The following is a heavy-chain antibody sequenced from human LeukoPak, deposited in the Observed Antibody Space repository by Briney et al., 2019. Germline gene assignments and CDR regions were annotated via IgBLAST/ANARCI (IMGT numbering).Heavy chain of an antibody. J-gene: IGHJ4*02. CDR1: GFTFSSHW. V-gene: IGHV3-30*02. CDR3: AKPHFDY. CDR2: IRYDGSNK. Sequence: PGGSLRLSCAASGFTFSSHWMHWVRQAPGKGLEWVAFIRYDGSNKYYADSVKGRFTISRDNSRNTLYLQMNSLRAEDTAVYYCAKPHFDYWGQGALVTVSS.